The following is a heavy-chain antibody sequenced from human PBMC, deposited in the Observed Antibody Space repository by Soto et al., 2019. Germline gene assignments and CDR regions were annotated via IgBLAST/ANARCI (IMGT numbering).Heavy chain of an antibody. J-gene: IGHJ4*02. CDR1: GLTFSKYW. CDR3: ARVATGYYLYYFDS. V-gene: IGHV3-7*03. D-gene: IGHD3-9*01. Sequence: EVQLMESGGALVQPGGSLRLSCAASGLTFSKYWMTWVRQAPGKGLEWVATIKHDGSEKSNLDSVEGRFTISRDNSRNTVSLQMNSLRAEDTAIYYCARVATGYYLYYFDSWGQGALVTVSS. CDR2: IKHDGSEK.